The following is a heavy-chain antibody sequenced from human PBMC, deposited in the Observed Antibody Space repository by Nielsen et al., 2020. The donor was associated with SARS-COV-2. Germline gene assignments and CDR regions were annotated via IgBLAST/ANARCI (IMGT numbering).Heavy chain of an antibody. CDR1: GYTFSHYS. J-gene: IGHJ4*02. CDR3: ASRTVAAFDF. V-gene: IGHV1-3*01. Sequence: ASVKVSCKASGYTFSHYSLHWVRQAPGQGLQWMGWINGGDGNTKYSQEFQGRLTITRDTSASTVYMALSSLRSEDTAIYYCASRTVAAFDFWGQGTLLAVSS. D-gene: IGHD4-11*01. CDR2: INGGDGNT.